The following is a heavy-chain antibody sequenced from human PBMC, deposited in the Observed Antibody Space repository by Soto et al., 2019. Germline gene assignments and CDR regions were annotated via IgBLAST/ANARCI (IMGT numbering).Heavy chain of an antibody. J-gene: IGHJ4*02. Sequence: PGGSLRLSCAASGFTFTKSWVTWVRQAPGKGLEWVANIKQDGSEKYYVHSVKGRFTISRDNAKNSLYLQMNSLRVEDTAVYYCALYDNFWSGFNFWGQGTLVTVSS. CDR3: ALYDNFWSGFNF. D-gene: IGHD3-3*01. V-gene: IGHV3-7*01. CDR2: IKQDGSEK. CDR1: GFTFTKSW.